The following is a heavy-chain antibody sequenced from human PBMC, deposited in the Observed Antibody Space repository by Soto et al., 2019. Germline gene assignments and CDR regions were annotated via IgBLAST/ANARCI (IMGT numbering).Heavy chain of an antibody. J-gene: IGHJ3*02. Sequence: QVQLQESGPGLVKPSQTLSLTCTVSGGSISSGGYYWSWIRQHPGKGLEWIAYIYYSGCTYYTPSLKRRVSISVDTAKNQFSLKLSPVTAADTAVYYCARSDGGAEDDPTIYAFDIWGQGTMVTVSS. CDR3: ARSDGGAEDDPTIYAFDI. D-gene: IGHD5-12*01. CDR2: IYYSGCT. CDR1: GGSISSGGYY. V-gene: IGHV4-31*03.